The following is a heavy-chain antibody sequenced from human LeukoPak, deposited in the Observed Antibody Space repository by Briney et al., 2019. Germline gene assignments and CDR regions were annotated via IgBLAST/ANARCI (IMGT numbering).Heavy chain of an antibody. J-gene: IGHJ5*02. CDR2: INPNSGGT. Sequence: ASVKVSCKASGYTFTGYYMHWVRQAPGQGLEWMGWINPNSGGTNYAQKFQGRVTMTRDKSISTAYMELSSLTSDDTAVYYCARGVGVVTWNWFDPWGQGTLVTVSS. CDR1: GYTFTGYY. V-gene: IGHV1-2*02. CDR3: ARGVGVVTWNWFDP. D-gene: IGHD2-2*01.